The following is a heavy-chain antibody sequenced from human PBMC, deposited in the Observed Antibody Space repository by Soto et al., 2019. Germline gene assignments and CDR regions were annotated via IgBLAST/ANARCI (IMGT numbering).Heavy chain of an antibody. CDR2: ITTDKGKT. CDR1: GYTFTSFG. J-gene: IGHJ4*02. V-gene: IGHV1-18*01. Sequence: QVQLVQSGPEVKKPGASVKVSCKTSGYTFTSFGISWVRQAPGQGLEWMGGITTDKGKTNYAQKFQGRVTMTTDTSTSTAYMELRSLRSDDTAVYYCATRSPAFDYWGQGTLVTVSS. CDR3: ATRSPAFDY.